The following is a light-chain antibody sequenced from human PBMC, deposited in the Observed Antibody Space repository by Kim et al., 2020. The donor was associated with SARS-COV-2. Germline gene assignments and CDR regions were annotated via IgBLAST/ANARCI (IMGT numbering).Light chain of an antibody. CDR2: AAS. J-gene: IGKJ4*01. CDR1: QSVTRDH. V-gene: IGKV3-20*01. Sequence: SPRERATLPCRASQSVTRDHLAWYQQKPGQAPRLLIYAASSRVTGIPDRFSGSGSGTDFTLTITRLEPEDFAVYYCQRYGNSPSLTFGGGTKVDIK. CDR3: QRYGNSPSLT.